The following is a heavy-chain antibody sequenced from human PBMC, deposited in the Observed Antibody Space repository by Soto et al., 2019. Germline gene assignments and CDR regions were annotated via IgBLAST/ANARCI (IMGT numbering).Heavy chain of an antibody. V-gene: IGHV3-21*01. J-gene: IGHJ3*02. D-gene: IGHD4-17*01. CDR2: ISSSSSYI. CDR3: ARDRMTTVTYDAFDI. Sequence: GGSLRLSCAASGFTFSSYSMNWVRQAPGKGLEWVSSISSSSSYIYYADSVKGRFTISRGNAKNSLYLQMNSLRAEDTAVYYCARDRMTTVTYDAFDIWGQGTMVTVSS. CDR1: GFTFSSYS.